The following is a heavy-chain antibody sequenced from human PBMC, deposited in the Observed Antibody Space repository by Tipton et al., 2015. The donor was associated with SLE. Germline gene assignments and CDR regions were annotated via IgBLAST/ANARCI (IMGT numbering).Heavy chain of an antibody. CDR3: ARGGILTGYYPWFDP. V-gene: IGHV4-4*08. D-gene: IGHD3-9*01. CDR1: GGSISTYY. Sequence: LRLSCTVSGGSISTYYWSWIRQPPGKGLEWIGYIHTSGSNNYNPSLNSRVTIYVDTSKNQFSLKLTSVTAADTAVYYCARGGILTGYYPWFDPWGQGTLVTVSS. CDR2: IHTSGSN. J-gene: IGHJ5*02.